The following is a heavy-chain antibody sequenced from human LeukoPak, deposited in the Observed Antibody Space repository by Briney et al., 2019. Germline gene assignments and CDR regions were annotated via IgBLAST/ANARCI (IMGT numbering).Heavy chain of an antibody. V-gene: IGHV4-59*01. J-gene: IGHJ4*02. Sequence: PSETLSLTCSVSGASINNYYWTWIRQPPGKGLEWIGYVYHTGASGYHPSLKSRVAMSVDTSKNQVSLNLRSVTAADTAVYFCTRVDGGHFDYWGQGTLVTVSS. CDR1: GASINNYY. D-gene: IGHD2-15*01. CDR2: VYHTGAS. CDR3: TRVDGGHFDY.